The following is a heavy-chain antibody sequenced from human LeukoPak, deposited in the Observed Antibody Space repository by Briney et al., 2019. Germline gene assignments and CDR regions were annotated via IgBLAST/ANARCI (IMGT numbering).Heavy chain of an antibody. J-gene: IGHJ3*02. CDR2: ISSSSSTI. V-gene: IGHV3-48*04. D-gene: IGHD2-8*01. CDR3: ARPNLYSTSLDAFDI. CDR1: GFTFSSYS. Sequence: PGGSLRLSCAASGFTFSSYSMNWVRQAPGKGLEWVSYISSSSSTIYYADSVKGRFTISRDNAKNSLYLQVNSLRAEDTAVYYCARPNLYSTSLDAFDIWGQGTMVTVSS.